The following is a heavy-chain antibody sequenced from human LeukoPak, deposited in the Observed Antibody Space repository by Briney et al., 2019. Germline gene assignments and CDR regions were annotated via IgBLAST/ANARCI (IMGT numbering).Heavy chain of an antibody. CDR1: GGSISGYY. D-gene: IGHD1-26*01. CDR3: AQRQGPMSGTYDYFDP. Sequence: PSETLSLTCTVSGGSISGYYWTWIRQPPGQGLEWIAYIHSNGYTNYKPSLRSRVTISVDPSKNQFSLTVTPVTAADTAIYYCAQRQGPMSGTYDYFDPWGQGALVTVSS. CDR2: IHSNGYT. J-gene: IGHJ5*02. V-gene: IGHV4-4*09.